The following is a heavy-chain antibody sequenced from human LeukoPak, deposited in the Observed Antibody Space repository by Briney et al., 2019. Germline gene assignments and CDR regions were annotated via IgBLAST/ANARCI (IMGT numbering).Heavy chain of an antibody. CDR3: APTTVVNGYYFDY. J-gene: IGHJ4*02. CDR1: GFTFSSYS. Sequence: GGSLRLSCAASGFTFSSYSMNWVRQAPGKGLEWVSYISSSSSTIYYADSVKGRFTISRDNAKNSLNLQMNSLRAEDTAVYYCAPTTVVNGYYFDYWGQGTLVTVSS. CDR2: ISSSSSTI. V-gene: IGHV3-48*04. D-gene: IGHD4-23*01.